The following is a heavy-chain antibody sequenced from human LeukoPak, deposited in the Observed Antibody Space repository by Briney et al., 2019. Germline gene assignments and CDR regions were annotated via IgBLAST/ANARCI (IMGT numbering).Heavy chain of an antibody. D-gene: IGHD6-13*01. CDR3: ASHSSSWLSYYYYGMDV. CDR1: GFTFSSYS. V-gene: IGHV3-21*01. CDR2: ISSSSSYI. Sequence: PGRSLRLSCAASGFTFSSYSMNWVRQAPGKGLEWVSSISSSSSYIYYADSVKGRFTISRDNAKNSLYLQMNSLRAEDTAVYYCASHSSSWLSYYYYGMDVWGQGTTVTVSS. J-gene: IGHJ6*02.